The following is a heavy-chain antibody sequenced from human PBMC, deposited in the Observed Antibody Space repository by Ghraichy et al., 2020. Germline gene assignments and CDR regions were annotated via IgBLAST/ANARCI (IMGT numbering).Heavy chain of an antibody. D-gene: IGHD6-6*01. Sequence: GGSLRLSCAASGFTFSNAWMSWVRQAPGKGLEWVGRIKSKTDGGTTDYAAPVKGRFTISRDDSKNTLYLQMNSLKTEDTAVYYCTTSIANGYYFDYWGQGTLVTVSS. CDR3: TTSIANGYYFDY. J-gene: IGHJ4*02. CDR1: GFTFSNAW. CDR2: IKSKTDGGTT. V-gene: IGHV3-15*01.